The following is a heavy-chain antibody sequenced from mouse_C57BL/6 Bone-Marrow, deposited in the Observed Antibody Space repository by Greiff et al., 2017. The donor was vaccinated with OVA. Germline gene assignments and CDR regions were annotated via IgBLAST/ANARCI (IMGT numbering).Heavy chain of an antibody. CDR3: ARGGWLLHYYAMDY. CDR1: GYTFTDYY. D-gene: IGHD2-3*01. Sequence: VQLQQSGAELVRPGASVKLSCKASGYTFTDYYINWVKQRPGQGLEWIARIYPGSGNTYYNEKFKGKATLTAEKSSSTAYMQLSSLTSEDSAVYFCARGGWLLHYYAMDYWGQGTSVTVSS. CDR2: IYPGSGNT. V-gene: IGHV1-76*01. J-gene: IGHJ4*01.